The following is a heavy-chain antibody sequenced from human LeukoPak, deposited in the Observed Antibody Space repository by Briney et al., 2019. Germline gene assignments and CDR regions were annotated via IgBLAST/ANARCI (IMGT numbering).Heavy chain of an antibody. CDR3: ARALAADNWFDP. J-gene: IGHJ5*02. D-gene: IGHD6-13*01. Sequence: GGSLRLSCAASGFTFSSYSMNWVRQAPGKGLEWVSSISSSSSYIYYADSVKGRFTISGDNAKNSLYLQMNSLRAEDTAVYYCARALAADNWFDPWGQGTLVTVSS. V-gene: IGHV3-21*01. CDR1: GFTFSSYS. CDR2: ISSSSSYI.